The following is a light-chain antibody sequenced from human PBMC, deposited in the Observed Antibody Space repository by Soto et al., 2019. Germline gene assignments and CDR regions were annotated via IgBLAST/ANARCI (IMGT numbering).Light chain of an antibody. J-gene: IGKJ4*01. CDR3: QQAKSFPLT. V-gene: IGKV1-12*01. CDR1: QDISNW. CDR2: TAS. Sequence: DIQMTQSPSSVSASVGDRVTISCRASQDISNWLARYQQKPGKAPKILIHTASSLQSGVPSRFSGSGSGPEFTLTISCLQAEDFATYYCQQAKSFPLTFGGGTKVEIK.